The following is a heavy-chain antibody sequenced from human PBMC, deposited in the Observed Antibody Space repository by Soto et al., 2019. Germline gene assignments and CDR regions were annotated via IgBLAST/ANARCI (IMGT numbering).Heavy chain of an antibody. CDR1: GGSFSGYY. D-gene: IGHD4-17*01. CDR2: INHSGST. J-gene: IGHJ4*02. Sequence: QVQLQQWGAGLLKPSETLSLTCAVYGGSFSGYYWSWIRQPPGKGLEWIGEINHSGSTNYNPSLKSRVTXXGXXSRNQFSLKLSSVTAADTAVYYCARGRRTAVTIDYWGQGTLVTVSS. CDR3: ARGRRTAVTIDY. V-gene: IGHV4-34*01.